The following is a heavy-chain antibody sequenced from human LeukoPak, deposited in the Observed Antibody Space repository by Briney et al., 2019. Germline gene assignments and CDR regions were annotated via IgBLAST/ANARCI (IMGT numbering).Heavy chain of an antibody. J-gene: IGHJ5*02. CDR1: GGSVSSGSYY. D-gene: IGHD3-10*01. CDR2: MYYSGST. CDR3: ARGHIYGSGSRQFDP. Sequence: SETLSLTCTVSGGSVSSGSYYWSWMRQPPGKGLEWLGYMYYSGSTNYNPSLKSRVTISVDTSKNQFSLKLSSVTAADTAVYYCARGHIYGSGSRQFDPRGQGTLVTVSS. V-gene: IGHV4-61*01.